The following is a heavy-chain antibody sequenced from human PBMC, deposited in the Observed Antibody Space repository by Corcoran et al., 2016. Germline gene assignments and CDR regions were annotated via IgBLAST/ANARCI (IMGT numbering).Heavy chain of an antibody. Sequence: QVQLQESGPGLVKPSETLSLTCTVSGGSISSYYWSWIRQPPGKGLEWIGYIYYSGSTNYNPSRKSRVTISVDTAKNQFSLKLSSVTAADTAVYYCALNRGYDDGLRSWGQGTLVTVSS. V-gene: IGHV4-59*01. J-gene: IGHJ4*02. CDR2: IYYSGST. CDR1: GGSISSYY. D-gene: IGHD5-12*01. CDR3: ALNRGYDDGLRS.